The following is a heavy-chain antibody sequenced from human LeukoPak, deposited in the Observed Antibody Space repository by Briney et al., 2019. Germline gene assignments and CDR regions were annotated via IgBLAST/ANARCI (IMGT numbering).Heavy chain of an antibody. Sequence: PGGSLRLSCAASGFTFNNYAMSWVRQAPGKGLEWVSAISGGGYSTYYADSVKGRFTISRDNSKNTMYLQMNSLRAEDTAVYYCAKPDNSWSFDYWGQRTLVTVSS. CDR1: GFTFNNYA. J-gene: IGHJ4*02. CDR2: ISGGGYST. CDR3: AKPDNSWSFDY. D-gene: IGHD6-13*01. V-gene: IGHV3-23*01.